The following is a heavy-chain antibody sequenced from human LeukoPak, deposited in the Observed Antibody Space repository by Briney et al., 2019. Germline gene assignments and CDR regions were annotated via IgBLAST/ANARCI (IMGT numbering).Heavy chain of an antibody. J-gene: IGHJ6*03. Sequence: ASETLSLTCTVSGGSISSYYWSWIRQPPGKGLEWIGYIYYSGSTNYNPSLKSRVTISVDTSKNQFSLKLSSVTAADTAVYYCARTTEGYCRGRSCYSYYYYMDVWGKGTTVTVSS. D-gene: IGHD2-15*01. CDR1: GGSISSYY. CDR3: ARTTEGYCRGRSCYSYYYYMDV. V-gene: IGHV4-59*01. CDR2: IYYSGST.